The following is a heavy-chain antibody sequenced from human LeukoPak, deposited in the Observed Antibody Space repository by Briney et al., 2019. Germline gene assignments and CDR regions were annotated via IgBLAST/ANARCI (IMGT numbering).Heavy chain of an antibody. CDR1: GYTFTSNS. D-gene: IGHD3-10*01. Sequence: ASVKVSCKASGYTFTSNSIHWVRQPSGQGLEWMGIINPSGGSTTYAQSFQGRVTMTRDTSTTTVYMELSSLRSEDTAVYYCARDRAYYGSGRGLFDIWGQGTMVTVSS. CDR2: INPSGGST. CDR3: ARDRAYYGSGRGLFDI. J-gene: IGHJ3*02. V-gene: IGHV1-46*01.